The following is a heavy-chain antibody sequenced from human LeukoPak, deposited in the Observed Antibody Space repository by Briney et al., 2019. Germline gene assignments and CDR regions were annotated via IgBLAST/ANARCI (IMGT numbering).Heavy chain of an antibody. D-gene: IGHD3-22*01. CDR3: ARDGGAAYASSRFAHIDY. J-gene: IGHJ4*02. CDR1: GYTFTGYY. Sequence: ASVNVSCKASGYTFTGYYMHGVRQAPGQGLEGMGWINPNSGGTNYAQKFQGRVTMTRDTSISTASMELSRLSSDDAAVYYCARDGGAAYASSRFAHIDYWGQGTLVTVSS. V-gene: IGHV1-2*02. CDR2: INPNSGGT.